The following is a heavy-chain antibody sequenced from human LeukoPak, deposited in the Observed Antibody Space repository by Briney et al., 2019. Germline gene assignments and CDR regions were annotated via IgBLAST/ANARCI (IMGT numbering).Heavy chain of an antibody. Sequence: ASVKVSCKASGYTFNSYGITWVRQAPGQGLEWMGWISAYNGNTNYAQKLQGRVTMTTDTSTSTAYMELRSLRSDDTAVYYCARETPILYDSSGYYYWGQGTLVTVSS. V-gene: IGHV1-18*01. CDR3: ARETPILYDSSGYYY. D-gene: IGHD3-22*01. CDR2: ISAYNGNT. J-gene: IGHJ4*02. CDR1: GYTFNSYG.